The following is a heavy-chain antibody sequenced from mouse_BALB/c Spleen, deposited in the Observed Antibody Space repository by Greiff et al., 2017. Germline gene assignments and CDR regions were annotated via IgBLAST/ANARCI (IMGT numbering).Heavy chain of an antibody. J-gene: IGHJ1*01. D-gene: IGHD2-3*01. CDR1: GFAFSSYD. CDR3: AREGWLLRGYWYFDV. CDR2: ISSGGGST. Sequence: EVQGVESGGGLVKPGGSLKLSCAASGFAFSSYDMSWVRQTPEKRLEWVAYISSGGGSTYYPDTVKGRFTISRDNAKNTLYLQMSSLKSEDTAMYYCAREGWLLRGYWYFDVWGAGTTVTVSS. V-gene: IGHV5-12-1*01.